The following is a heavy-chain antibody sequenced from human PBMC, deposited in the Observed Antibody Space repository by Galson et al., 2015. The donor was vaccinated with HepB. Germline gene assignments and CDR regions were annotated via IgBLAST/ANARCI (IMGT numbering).Heavy chain of an antibody. V-gene: IGHV3-66*01. D-gene: IGHD6-19*01. J-gene: IGHJ4*02. CDR2: IYSGGST. Sequence: SLRLSCAASGFTVSSNYMSWVRQAPGKGLEWVSVIYSGGSTYYADSVKGRFTISRDNSKNTLYLQMNSLRAEDTAVYYCARDGLTSKPVAGGFGYWGQGTLVTVSS. CDR1: GFTVSSNY. CDR3: ARDGLTSKPVAGGFGY.